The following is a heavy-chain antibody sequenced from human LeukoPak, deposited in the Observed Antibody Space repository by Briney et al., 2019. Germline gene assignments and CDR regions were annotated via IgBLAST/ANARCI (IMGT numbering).Heavy chain of an antibody. CDR3: AKVPPGCSTTNCYNPFDY. CDR1: GFTFSTFG. V-gene: IGHV3-30*02. D-gene: IGHD2-2*02. J-gene: IGHJ4*02. Sequence: GGSLRLSCAASGFTFSTFGMHWVRQTPGKGLEWVAYIRYDGDNKYYADSVKGRSTISRDNSKNTLYLQMNSLRTEDTAVYYCAKVPPGCSTTNCYNPFDYWGQGTLVTVSS. CDR2: IRYDGDNK.